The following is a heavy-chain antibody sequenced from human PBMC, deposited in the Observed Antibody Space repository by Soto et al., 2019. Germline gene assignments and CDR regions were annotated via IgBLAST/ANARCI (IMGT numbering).Heavy chain of an antibody. D-gene: IGHD3-10*01. V-gene: IGHV1-8*01. CDR3: ARDYYGSGSPSFDY. CDR2: MNADSGNT. CDR1: GYTFTSYD. Sequence: ASVKVSCKASGYTFTSYDINWVRQATGQGLEWMGWMNADSGNTKYAQKFQGRVTITRDTSASTAYMELSSLRSEDTAVYYCARDYYGSGSPSFDYWGQGTLVTVSS. J-gene: IGHJ4*02.